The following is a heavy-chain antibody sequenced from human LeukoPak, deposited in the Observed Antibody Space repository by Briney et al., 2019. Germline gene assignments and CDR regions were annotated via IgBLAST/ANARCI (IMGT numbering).Heavy chain of an antibody. Sequence: SETLSLTCTVSGASFSNDYHWGWIRQSPGKGLEWIGTMGYGGRTYFSPSLKSRVSLSIDMSRTYFSLILKSVSAADTAVYYCARTKGRAVGQTAFQYWGLGTLVTVSA. V-gene: IGHV4-39*07. CDR1: GASFSNDYH. CDR2: MGYGGRT. D-gene: IGHD1-26*01. J-gene: IGHJ4*02. CDR3: ARTKGRAVGQTAFQY.